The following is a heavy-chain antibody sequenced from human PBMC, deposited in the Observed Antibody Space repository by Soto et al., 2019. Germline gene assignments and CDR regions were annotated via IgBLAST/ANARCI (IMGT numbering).Heavy chain of an antibody. CDR2: ISYDGSNK. Sequence: QVQLVESGGGVVQPVRSLRLSCAASGFTFSSYGMHWVRQAPGKGLEWVAVISYDGSNKYYADSVKGRFTISRDNSKNTLYLQMNSLRAEDTAVYYCAKDSMVVVVAATLDYWGQGTLVTVSS. CDR1: GFTFSSYG. V-gene: IGHV3-30*18. J-gene: IGHJ4*02. CDR3: AKDSMVVVVAATLDY. D-gene: IGHD2-15*01.